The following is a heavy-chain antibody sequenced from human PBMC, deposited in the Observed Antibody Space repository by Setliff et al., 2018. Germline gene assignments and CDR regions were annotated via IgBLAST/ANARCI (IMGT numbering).Heavy chain of an antibody. CDR2: INYSGST. Sequence: PSETLSLTCTVSGGSISSSSYYWGWIRQPPGKGLEWIGNINYSGSTYYNPSLKSRVTIAVDTSKNQFSLKLSPVTAADTAVYYCARIGGSTMVNLLGLFQTPPDAFDFWGQGTMVTVSS. CDR1: GGSISSSSYY. J-gene: IGHJ3*01. V-gene: IGHV4-39*07. CDR3: ARIGGSTMVNLLGLFQTPPDAFDF. D-gene: IGHD4-17*01.